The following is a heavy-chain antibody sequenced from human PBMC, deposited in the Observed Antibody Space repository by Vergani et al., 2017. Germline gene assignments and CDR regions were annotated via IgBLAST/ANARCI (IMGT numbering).Heavy chain of an antibody. CDR1: GDSVISTDYH. CDR2: MDYSGST. CDR3: ASTRGACRAAYCHSYDF. D-gene: IGHD2-15*01. V-gene: IGHV4-39*01. Sequence: QVQLQESGPGLVKPSEILSLTCTVSGDSVISTDYHWGWIRQPPGKGLEWIGSMDYSGSTSYNPSLESRISISFETPKNQFSLRLTSVTAADTAVYYCASTRGACRAAYCHSYDFWGPGTLVGVSS. J-gene: IGHJ4*02.